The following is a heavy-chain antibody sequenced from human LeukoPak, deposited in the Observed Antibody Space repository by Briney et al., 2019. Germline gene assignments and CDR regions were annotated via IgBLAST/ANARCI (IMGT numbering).Heavy chain of an antibody. CDR2: TSESGGST. CDR1: GFTFSNAW. D-gene: IGHD3-9*01. V-gene: IGHV3-23*01. Sequence: GGSLRPSCAASGFTFSNAWMSWVRQAPGKGLEWVSVTSESGGSTHYADSVKGRFTIYRDNSKNTLYLQMNSLGGEDTAVYYCAKGRWGLTINNFDIWGQGRMVTVSS. CDR3: AKGRWGLTINNFDI. J-gene: IGHJ3*02.